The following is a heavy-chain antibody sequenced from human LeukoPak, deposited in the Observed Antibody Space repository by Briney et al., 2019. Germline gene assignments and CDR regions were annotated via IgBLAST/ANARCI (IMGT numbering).Heavy chain of an antibody. CDR3: LRGDRRDY. V-gene: IGHV3-21*06. CDR2: IDSSGGYT. J-gene: IGHJ4*02. CDR1: GFTFNTYS. Sequence: GGSLRLSCAASGFTFNTYSMNWAGQAPGKGLEGVSSIDSSGGYTFYADSVKGRFIISRDNAKNSLYLQMNSLRVEDTAVYYCLRGDRRDYWGQGTLVTVSS.